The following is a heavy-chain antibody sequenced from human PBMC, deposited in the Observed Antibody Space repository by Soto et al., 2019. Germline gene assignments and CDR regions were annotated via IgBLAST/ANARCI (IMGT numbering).Heavy chain of an antibody. V-gene: IGHV1-46*01. CDR1: GYTFTSCY. Sequence: AASVKVSFKACGYTFTSCYMHWLRQAPGQGLEWMGIINPSGGSTSYAQKFQGRVTMTRDTSTSTVYMELSSLRSEDTAVYYCARRHPSGYYDFWSGYYLDYWGQGTLVTVSS. J-gene: IGHJ4*02. CDR2: INPSGGST. D-gene: IGHD3-3*01. CDR3: ARRHPSGYYDFWSGYYLDY.